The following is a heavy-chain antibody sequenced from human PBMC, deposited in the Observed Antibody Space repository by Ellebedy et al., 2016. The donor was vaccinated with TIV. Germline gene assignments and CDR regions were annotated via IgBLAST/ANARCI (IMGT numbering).Heavy chain of an antibody. J-gene: IGHJ3*02. CDR1: GYTFTGYY. Sequence: AASVKVSCKASGYTFTGYYMHWVRQAPGQGLEWMGWINPNSGGTNYAQKFQGWVTMTRDTSISTAYMELSRLRSDDTAVYYCARGGLRFLESLHAFDIWGQGTMVTVSS. CDR2: INPNSGGT. D-gene: IGHD3-3*01. V-gene: IGHV1-2*04. CDR3: ARGGLRFLESLHAFDI.